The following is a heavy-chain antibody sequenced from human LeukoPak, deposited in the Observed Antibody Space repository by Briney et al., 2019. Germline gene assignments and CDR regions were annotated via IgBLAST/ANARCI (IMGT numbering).Heavy chain of an antibody. Sequence: ASVKVSYKASGYTFTSYAMNWVRQAPGQGLEWMGWINTNTGNPTYAQGFTGRFVFSLDTSVSTAYLQISSLKAEDTAVYYCARVPTDHPKIPPNWFDPWGQGTLVTVSS. CDR1: GYTFTSYA. CDR2: INTNTGNP. CDR3: ARVPTDHPKIPPNWFDP. V-gene: IGHV7-4-1*02. J-gene: IGHJ5*02. D-gene: IGHD1-14*01.